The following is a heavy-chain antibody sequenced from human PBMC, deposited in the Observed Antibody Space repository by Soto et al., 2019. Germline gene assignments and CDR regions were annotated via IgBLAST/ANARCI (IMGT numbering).Heavy chain of an antibody. D-gene: IGHD3-22*01. CDR2: ITPIFGTA. V-gene: IGHV1-69*13. Sequence: SVKVSCKASGGTFSRYSISWVRQAPGQGLEWMGGITPIFGTANYAQKFQGRVTITADESTSTAYMELSRLRSEDTAVYYCARGWGYDSDTYYYAYWGQGTLVTVSS. J-gene: IGHJ4*02. CDR3: ARGWGYDSDTYYYAY. CDR1: GGTFSRYS.